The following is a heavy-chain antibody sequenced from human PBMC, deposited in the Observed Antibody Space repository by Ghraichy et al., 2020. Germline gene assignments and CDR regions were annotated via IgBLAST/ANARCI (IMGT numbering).Heavy chain of an antibody. CDR3: AKDTQDWGPAYFDI. Sequence: GGSLRLSCAASGFTFDDYAMHWVRQAPGKGLEWVSGISWNSGSIGYADSVKGRFTISRDNAKNSLYLQMNSLRAEDTALYYCAKDTQDWGPAYFDIWGQGTMVTVSS. V-gene: IGHV3-9*01. D-gene: IGHD3-16*01. CDR1: GFTFDDYA. CDR2: ISWNSGSI. J-gene: IGHJ3*02.